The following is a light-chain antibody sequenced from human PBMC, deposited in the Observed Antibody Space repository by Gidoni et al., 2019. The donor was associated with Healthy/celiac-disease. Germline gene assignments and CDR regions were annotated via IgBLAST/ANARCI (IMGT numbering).Light chain of an antibody. V-gene: IGKV1-6*01. CDR1: KGIRND. CDR2: AAS. Sequence: AIQMTQSPSSLSESVGDRVTITCRASKGIRNDLGWYQQKPGKAHKLMIYAASSLQSGVPSRFSGSGCGTDFTLTICSLQHEDFASYYCLQDYNSPRTFGQGTKVEIK. J-gene: IGKJ1*01. CDR3: LQDYNSPRT.